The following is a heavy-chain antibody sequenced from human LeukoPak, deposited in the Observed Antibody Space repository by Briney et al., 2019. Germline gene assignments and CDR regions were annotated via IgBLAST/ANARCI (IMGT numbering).Heavy chain of an antibody. CDR1: GFIFSSSA. J-gene: IGHJ4*02. CDR2: ISGSGSGGST. Sequence: KAGGSLRLSCAASGFIFSSSAMSWVRQAPGKGLEWVSSISGSGSGGSTYYADSVKGRFTISRDNSKNTLYLQMNSLRVEDTAVYYCAKSGYNRFDYWGQGTLVTVSS. V-gene: IGHV3-23*01. CDR3: AKSGYNRFDY. D-gene: IGHD5-24*01.